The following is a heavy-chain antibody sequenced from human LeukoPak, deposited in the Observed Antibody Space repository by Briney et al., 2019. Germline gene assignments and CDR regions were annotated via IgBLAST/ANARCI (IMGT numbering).Heavy chain of an antibody. CDR1: GYTFTSYA. D-gene: IGHD3-3*01. V-gene: IGHV7-4-1*02. CDR3: ARGDLITIFGVVQLAFDI. J-gene: IGHJ3*02. CDR2: INTNTGNP. Sequence: ASVKVSCKASGYTFTSYAMNWVRQAPGQGLEWMGWINTNTGNPTYAQGFTGRFVFSLDTSVSTAYLQISGLKAEDTAVYYCARGDLITIFGVVQLAFDIWGQGTMVTVSS.